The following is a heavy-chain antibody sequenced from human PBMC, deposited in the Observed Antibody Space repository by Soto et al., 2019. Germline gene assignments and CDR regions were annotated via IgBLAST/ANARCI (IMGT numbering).Heavy chain of an antibody. D-gene: IGHD6-13*01. CDR2: IYPGDSDT. Sequence: PGESLRIFCKDSGYSFPSYSTSWVHQIPGKGLEVMGIIYPGDSDTRYSPSFQGQVTISADKSISTAYLQWSSLKASDTAMYYCARTSAAGKYYYGMDVWGQGTTVTVSS. J-gene: IGHJ6*02. CDR1: GYSFPSYS. V-gene: IGHV5-51*07. CDR3: ARTSAAGKYYYGMDV.